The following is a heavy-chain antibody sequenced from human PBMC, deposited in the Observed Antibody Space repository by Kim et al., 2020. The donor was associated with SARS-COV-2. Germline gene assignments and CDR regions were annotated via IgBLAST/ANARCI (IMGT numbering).Heavy chain of an antibody. CDR1: GGSFSGYY. CDR3: AAGGQQWGWVYFDY. D-gene: IGHD6-19*01. J-gene: IGHJ4*02. CDR2: INHSGST. Sequence: SETLSLTCAVYGGSFSGYYWSWIRQPPGKGLEWIGEINHSGSTNYNPSLKSRVTISVDTSKNQFSLKLSSVTAADTSVYYCAAGGQQWGWVYFDYWGQGTLVTVSS. V-gene: IGHV4-34*01.